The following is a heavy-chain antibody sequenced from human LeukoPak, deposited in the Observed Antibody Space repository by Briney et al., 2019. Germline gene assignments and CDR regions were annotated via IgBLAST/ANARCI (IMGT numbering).Heavy chain of an antibody. J-gene: IGHJ5*02. V-gene: IGHV4-38-2*02. CDR3: ARSPIVVVVAANNWFDP. CDR2: IYHSGST. CDR1: GYSISSGYY. Sequence: PSETLSLTCTVSGYSISSGYYWGWIRQPPGKGLEWIGSIYHSGSTYYNPSLKSRVTISVDTSKNQFSLKLSSVTAADTAVYYCARSPIVVVVAANNWFDPWGQGTLVTVSS. D-gene: IGHD2-15*01.